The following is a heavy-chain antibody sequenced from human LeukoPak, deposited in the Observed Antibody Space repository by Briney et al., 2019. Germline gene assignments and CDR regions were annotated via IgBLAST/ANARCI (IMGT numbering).Heavy chain of an antibody. CDR2: ISCSGGST. D-gene: IGHD2-15*01. CDR1: GFTFSSYA. V-gene: IGHV3-23*01. CDR3: AKVRVVAAIADIWWFDP. J-gene: IGHJ5*02. Sequence: GGSLRLSCAASGFTFSSYAMSWVRQAPGKGLEWVSAISCSGGSTYYAYYVKRRFTISRDNSKNSLHLQMNSLRAEDTAVYYCAKVRVVAAIADIWWFDPWGQGTLVTVSS.